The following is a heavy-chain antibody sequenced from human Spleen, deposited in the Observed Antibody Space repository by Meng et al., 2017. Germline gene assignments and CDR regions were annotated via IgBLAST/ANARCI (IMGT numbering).Heavy chain of an antibody. D-gene: IGHD1-26*01. CDR2: ISYDGSNK. V-gene: IGHV3-30*01. J-gene: IGHJ5*02. CDR3: ARDGIEKWELLPFSYNWFDP. Sequence: GESLKISCAASGFTFPSYAMHWVRQAPGKGLEWVAVISYDGSNKYYADSVKGRFTISRDNSKNTLYLQIHSLRAEDTAVYYCARDGIEKWELLPFSYNWFDPWGQGTLVTVSS. CDR1: GFTFPSYA.